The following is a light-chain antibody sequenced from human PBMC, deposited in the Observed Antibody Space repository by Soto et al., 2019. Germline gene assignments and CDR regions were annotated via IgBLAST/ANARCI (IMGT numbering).Light chain of an antibody. V-gene: IGKV3-20*01. CDR1: QSLSANY. Sequence: EILLTQSPGTLSLSPGQRATLSCRTSQSLSANYLAWYQQKPGQAPRLLIYGASTRATGIPDRCSGSGSGTDFALTISSLEPEDFAVYLCQEYGKSPSITFGGGTKVVVK. CDR2: GAS. CDR3: QEYGKSPSIT. J-gene: IGKJ4*01.